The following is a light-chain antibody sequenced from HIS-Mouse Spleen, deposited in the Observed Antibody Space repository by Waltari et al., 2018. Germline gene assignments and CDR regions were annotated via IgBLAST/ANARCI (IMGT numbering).Light chain of an antibody. CDR1: RSNIGTNY. CDR2: RNN. CDR3: AAWDDSLSGWV. V-gene: IGLV1-47*01. J-gene: IGLJ3*02. Sequence: QSVLTQPPSASGTPGQRVTTPCSGSRSNIGTNYVYWYQQLPGTAPKLLISRNNQRPSGVPDRFSGSKSGTSASLAISGLRSEDEADYYCAAWDDSLSGWVFGGGTKLTVL.